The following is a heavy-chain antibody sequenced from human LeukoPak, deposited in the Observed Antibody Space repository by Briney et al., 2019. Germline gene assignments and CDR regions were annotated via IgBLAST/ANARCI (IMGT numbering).Heavy chain of an antibody. CDR2: IWYSGST. CDR1: GGSISSGGYY. CDR3: ARGRPAEGPPTSFDY. V-gene: IGHV4-31*03. Sequence: SSETLSLTCTVSGGSISSGGYYWSWIRQHPGKGLEWIGYIWYSGSTYYNPSLKSRVTMSVDTSKNQFSLKLSSVTAADTAVYYCARGRPAEGPPTSFDYWGQGTLVTVSS. J-gene: IGHJ4*02.